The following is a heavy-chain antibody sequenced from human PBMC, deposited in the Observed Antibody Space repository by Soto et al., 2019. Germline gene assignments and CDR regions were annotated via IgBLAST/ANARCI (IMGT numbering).Heavy chain of an antibody. Sequence: ASVKVSCKASGYTFTGYYMHWVRQAAGQGLERMGWINPNSGGTNYAQKFQGWVTMTRDTSISTAYMELSRLRSDDTAVYYCATTRRYYYDTSGPDAFDIWGQGTMVTVSS. D-gene: IGHD3-22*01. CDR1: GYTFTGYY. CDR3: ATTRRYYYDTSGPDAFDI. V-gene: IGHV1-2*04. CDR2: INPNSGGT. J-gene: IGHJ3*02.